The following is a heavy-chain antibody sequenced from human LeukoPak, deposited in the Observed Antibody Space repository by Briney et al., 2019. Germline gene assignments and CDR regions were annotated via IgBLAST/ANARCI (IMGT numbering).Heavy chain of an antibody. D-gene: IGHD6-19*01. CDR2: ISYDGTNK. J-gene: IGHJ3*02. V-gene: IGHV3-30*03. CDR1: GFSFNTYS. Sequence: GGSLRLSCAASGFSFNTYSMNWVRQAPGKGLEWVAVISYDGTNKHYADSVKGRFTISRDNSNNTLYLQMNSLRAEDTAVYYCARDPHSSGWYFSAFDIWGQGTMVTVSS. CDR3: ARDPHSSGWYFSAFDI.